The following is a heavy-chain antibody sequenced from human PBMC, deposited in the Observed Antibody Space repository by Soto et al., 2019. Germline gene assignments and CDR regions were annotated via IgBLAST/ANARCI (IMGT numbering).Heavy chain of an antibody. CDR1: GYTFTSYD. J-gene: IGHJ3*02. V-gene: IGHV1-8*01. CDR2: MNPNSGNT. Sequence: ASVKVSCKASGYTFTSYDINWVRQATGQGLEWMGWMNPNSGNTGYAQKFQGRVTMTRNTSISTAYMELSSLRSEDTAVYYCAKSMVRGVIIWDAFAIWGQGTMVTVSS. CDR3: AKSMVRGVIIWDAFAI. D-gene: IGHD3-10*01.